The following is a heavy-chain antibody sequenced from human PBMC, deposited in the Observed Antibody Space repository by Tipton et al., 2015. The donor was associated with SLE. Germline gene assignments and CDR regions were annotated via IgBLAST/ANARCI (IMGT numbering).Heavy chain of an antibody. CDR3: AISLYSSPDY. CDR1: GFTFSGYP. V-gene: IGHV3-30*04. D-gene: IGHD6-13*01. CDR2: ISYDGSNK. J-gene: IGHJ4*02. Sequence: SLRLSCAASGFTFSGYPMHWVRQTPGKGLEWVAVISYDGSNKYYADSVKGRFTISRDNSKNTLYLQMNSLRAEDTAVYYCAISLYSSPDYWGQGTLVTVSS.